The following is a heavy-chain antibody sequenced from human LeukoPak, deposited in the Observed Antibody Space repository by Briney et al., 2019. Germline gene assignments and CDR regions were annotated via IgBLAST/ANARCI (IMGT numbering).Heavy chain of an antibody. J-gene: IGHJ5*02. CDR3: ARKGLADNWFDP. CDR2: ISWDGGST. Sequence: GGSLRLSCAASGFTFDDYAMHWVRQAPGKGLEWVSLISWDGGSTYYADSVKGRFTISRDNSKNSPYLQMNSLRAEDTAVYYCARKGLADNWFDPWGQGTLVTVSS. CDR1: GFTFDDYA. V-gene: IGHV3-43D*03.